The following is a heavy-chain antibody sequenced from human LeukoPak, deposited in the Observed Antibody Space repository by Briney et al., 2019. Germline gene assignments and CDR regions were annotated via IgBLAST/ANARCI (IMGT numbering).Heavy chain of an antibody. CDR2: ISGSGGST. Sequence: GESLRLSCAASGFTFSSYAMSWVRQAPGKGLEWVSAISGSGGSTYYADSVKGRFTISRDNSKNTLYLQMNSLRAEDTAVYYCAKTVIAAAGTALFDYWGQGTLVTVSS. CDR3: AKTVIAAAGTALFDY. J-gene: IGHJ4*02. D-gene: IGHD6-13*01. V-gene: IGHV3-23*01. CDR1: GFTFSSYA.